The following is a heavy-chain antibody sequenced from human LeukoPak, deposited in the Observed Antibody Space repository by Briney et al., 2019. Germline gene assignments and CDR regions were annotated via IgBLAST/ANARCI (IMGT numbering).Heavy chain of an antibody. V-gene: IGHV3-74*01. CDR2: MKTDGTRI. J-gene: IGHJ4*02. D-gene: IGHD3-10*01. CDR1: GFRFSNSW. Sequence: GGSLRLSCAASGFRFSNSWMYWVRQGPGHGPVWVSRMKTDGTRIEYADSVKGRFTISRDNAKNTLFLQMSSLRVEDTAVYYCARGADHGGSYYPDWGQGTRVTVSS. CDR3: ARGADHGGSYYPD.